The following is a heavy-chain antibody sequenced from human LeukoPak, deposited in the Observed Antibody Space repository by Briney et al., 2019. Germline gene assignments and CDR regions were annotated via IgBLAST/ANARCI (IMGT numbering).Heavy chain of an antibody. CDR3: ARSIRVYYYGSGNPLDYGMDV. V-gene: IGHV1-46*01. D-gene: IGHD3-10*01. J-gene: IGHJ6*02. CDR2: INPSGGST. CDR1: GYTFTSYY. Sequence: ASVKVSCKASGYTFTSYYMHWVRQAPGQGLEWMGIINPSGGSTSYAQKFQGRVTMTRDTSTGTVYMELSSLRSEDTAVYYCARSIRVYYYGSGNPLDYGMDVWGQGTTVTVSS.